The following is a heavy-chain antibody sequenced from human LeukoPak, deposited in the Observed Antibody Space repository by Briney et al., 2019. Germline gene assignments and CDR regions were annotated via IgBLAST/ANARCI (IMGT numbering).Heavy chain of an antibody. CDR1: GFTFSSYS. D-gene: IGHD1-26*01. J-gene: IGHJ4*02. V-gene: IGHV3-21*01. CDR3: ARDVPLMGASKTRYFDY. Sequence: GGSLRLSCAASGFTFSSYSMNWVRQAPGKGLEWVSSISSSSSYIYYADSVKGRFTISRDNAKNSLYLQMSSLRAEDTAIYYCARDVPLMGASKTRYFDYWGQGTLVTVSS. CDR2: ISSSSSYI.